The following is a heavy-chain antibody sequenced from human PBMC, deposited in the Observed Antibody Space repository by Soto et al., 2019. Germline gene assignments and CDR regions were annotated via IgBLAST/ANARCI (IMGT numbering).Heavy chain of an antibody. V-gene: IGHV4-31*03. CDR2: IYYSGST. Sequence: PSETLSLTCTVSGGSISSGGYYWSWIRQHPGKGLEWIGYIYYSGSTYYNPSLKSRVTISVDTSKNQFSLKLSSVTAADTAVYYCARASPRPLGYCSGGSCYYWFDPWGQGTXVTVSS. J-gene: IGHJ5*02. CDR3: ARASPRPLGYCSGGSCYYWFDP. D-gene: IGHD2-15*01. CDR1: GGSISSGGYY.